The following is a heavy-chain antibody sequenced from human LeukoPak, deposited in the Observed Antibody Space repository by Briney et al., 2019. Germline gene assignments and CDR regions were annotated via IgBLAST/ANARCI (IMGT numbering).Heavy chain of an antibody. D-gene: IGHD2/OR15-2a*01. J-gene: IGHJ5*02. CDR3: ARRHHFGFLGS. V-gene: IGHV3-7*04. CDR1: GVMLPSYW. CDR2: IKQDGSEK. Sequence: GGSLRLSCAASGVMLPSYWMTWVRQAPGKGLEWVANIKQDGSEKYYVDSVKGRFTISRDNAKNSVYLQMNSLRAEDTAVYYCARRHHFGFLGSWGQGTLVTVSS.